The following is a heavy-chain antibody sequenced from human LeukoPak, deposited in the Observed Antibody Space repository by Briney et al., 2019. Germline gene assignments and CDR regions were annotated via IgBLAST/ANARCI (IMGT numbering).Heavy chain of an antibody. CDR3: ARAHCSGGSCYPDY. Sequence: SETLSLTCTVSGGSTSSYYWSWIRQPPGKGLEWIGYIYYSGSTNYNPSLKSRVTISVDTSKNQFSLKLSSVTAADTAVYYCARAHCSGGSCYPDYWGQGTLVTVSS. CDR2: IYYSGST. V-gene: IGHV4-59*01. J-gene: IGHJ4*02. CDR1: GGSTSSYY. D-gene: IGHD2-15*01.